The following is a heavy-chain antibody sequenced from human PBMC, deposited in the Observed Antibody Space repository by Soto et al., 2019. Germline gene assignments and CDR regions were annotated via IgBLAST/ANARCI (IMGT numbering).Heavy chain of an antibody. J-gene: IGHJ3*02. Sequence: GGSLGLSCAASGFTFSNAWMNWVRQAPGKGLEWVGRIKSKANNYATAYAESVKGRFAISRDDSKNTTYLQISSLRTEDTALYYCTRHQIIWANHRPAVISNDGFVIWGQGTMVTVSS. CDR2: IKSKANNYAT. D-gene: IGHD3-16*01. V-gene: IGHV3-73*01. CDR3: TRHQIIWANHRPAVISNDGFVI. CDR1: GFTFSNAW.